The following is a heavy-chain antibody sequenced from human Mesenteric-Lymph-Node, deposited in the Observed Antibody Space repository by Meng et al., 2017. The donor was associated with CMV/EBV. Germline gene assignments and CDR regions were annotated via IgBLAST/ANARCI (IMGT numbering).Heavy chain of an antibody. Sequence: GESLKISWATSGFIFSTYGMNWVRQAPGKGLEWVAFIRYDGSNKYYADSVKGRFTISRDNSKNTLYLQMNSLRAEDTAVYYCARDRAAYSSSWDFDYWGQGTLVTVSS. CDR2: IRYDGSNK. V-gene: IGHV3-30*02. CDR1: GFIFSTYG. D-gene: IGHD6-13*01. J-gene: IGHJ4*02. CDR3: ARDRAAYSSSWDFDY.